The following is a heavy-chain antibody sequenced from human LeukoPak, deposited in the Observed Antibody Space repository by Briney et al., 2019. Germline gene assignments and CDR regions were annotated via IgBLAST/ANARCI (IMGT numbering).Heavy chain of an antibody. CDR1: GFTFSSYA. D-gene: IGHD6-19*01. CDR2: LSSNGGST. CDR3: VKVGIAVAGTGTYYFDY. J-gene: IGHJ4*02. Sequence: GGSLRLSCSASGFTFSSYAMHWVRQAPGKGLEYVSALSSNGGSTYYADSVKARFTISRDNSKNTLYLQMSSLRAEDTAVYYCVKVGIAVAGTGTYYFDYWGQGTLVTVSS. V-gene: IGHV3-64D*09.